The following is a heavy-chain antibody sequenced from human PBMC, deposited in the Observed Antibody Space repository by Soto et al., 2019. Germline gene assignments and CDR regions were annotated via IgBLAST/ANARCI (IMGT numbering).Heavy chain of an antibody. V-gene: IGHV1-69*13. J-gene: IGHJ3*02. CDR3: AVDNGVGANAFDI. D-gene: IGHD1-26*01. Sequence: GASVKVSCKASGGTXSSYAISWVRQAPGQGLEWMGGIIPIFGTANYAQKFQGRVTITADESTSTAYMELSSLRSEDTAVYYCAVDNGVGANAFDIWGQGTMVTVSS. CDR1: GGTXSSYA. CDR2: IIPIFGTA.